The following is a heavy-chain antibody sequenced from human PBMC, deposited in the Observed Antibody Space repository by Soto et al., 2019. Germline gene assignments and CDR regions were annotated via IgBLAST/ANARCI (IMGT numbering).Heavy chain of an antibody. CDR3: ARGKIIGP. J-gene: IGHJ5*02. Sequence: PSETLSLTCTVSGGSISSNIYYWGWIRQPPGKGLEWIGYIHYSGTTNYNSSLKIRVTISIDTSKNQFSLKLRSVTAADTAVYYCARGKIIGPWGQGTLVTVSS. V-gene: IGHV4-61*05. D-gene: IGHD3-3*01. CDR1: GGSISSNIYY. CDR2: IHYSGTT.